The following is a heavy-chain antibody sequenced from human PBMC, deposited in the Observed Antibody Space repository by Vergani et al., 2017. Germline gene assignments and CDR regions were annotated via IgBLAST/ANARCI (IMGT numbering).Heavy chain of an antibody. CDR3: AGEYSNYVGP. CDR2: SNHSGST. V-gene: IGHV4-34*01. CDR1: GGSFSGYY. D-gene: IGHD4-11*01. J-gene: IGHJ5*02. Sequence: QVQLQQWGAGLLKPSETLSLTCAVYGGSFSGYYWSWIRQPPRKGLEWIGDSNHSGSTNYHPSLKSRVTISVDTSTNQLSLKLSSVSAADTAVYYCAGEYSNYVGPWGQGTLVTVSS.